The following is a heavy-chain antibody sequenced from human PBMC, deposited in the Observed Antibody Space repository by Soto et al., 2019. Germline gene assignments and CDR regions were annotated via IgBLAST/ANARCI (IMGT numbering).Heavy chain of an antibody. CDR1: GFTFSSYG. CDR3: ARRPGIAVAGTQHYYYGMDV. V-gene: IGHV3-30*03. J-gene: IGHJ6*01. CDR2: ISYDGSNK. D-gene: IGHD6-19*01. Sequence: QVQLVESGGGVVQPGRSLRLSCAASGFTFSSYGMHWVRQAPGKGLEWVAVISYDGSNKYYADSVKGRFTISRDNSKNTLYLQMNSLRAEDTAVYYCARRPGIAVAGTQHYYYGMDVW.